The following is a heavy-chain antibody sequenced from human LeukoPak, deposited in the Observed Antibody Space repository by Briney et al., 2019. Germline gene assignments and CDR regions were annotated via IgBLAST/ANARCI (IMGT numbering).Heavy chain of an antibody. Sequence: PSETLSLTCAVYGGSFSGYYWSWIRQPPGKGLEWIGEINHSGSTNYNPSLKSRVTISVDTSKNQFSLKLSSVTAADTAVSYCARGGLVRGSYDYWGQGTLVTVSS. D-gene: IGHD3-10*01. CDR2: INHSGST. CDR1: GGSFSGYY. J-gene: IGHJ4*02. V-gene: IGHV4-34*01. CDR3: ARGGLVRGSYDY.